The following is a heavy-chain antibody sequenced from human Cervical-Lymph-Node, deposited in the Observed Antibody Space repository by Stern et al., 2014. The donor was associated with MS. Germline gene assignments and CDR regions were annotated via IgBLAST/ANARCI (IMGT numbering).Heavy chain of an antibody. CDR3: TRFLQSGWSDLFDS. V-gene: IGHV3-7*01. CDR2: IKRDGSET. CDR1: GSTFSTSW. J-gene: IGHJ5*01. Sequence: MQLVQSGGGLVQPGGSQRLSCVASGSTFSTSWMSWVRQAPGKGLEWVANIKRDGSETYYLGSVKGRFTISRDNAQSSLYLEMNSLRAEDTAVYYCTRFLQSGWSDLFDSWGRGTLVTVSS. D-gene: IGHD6-19*01.